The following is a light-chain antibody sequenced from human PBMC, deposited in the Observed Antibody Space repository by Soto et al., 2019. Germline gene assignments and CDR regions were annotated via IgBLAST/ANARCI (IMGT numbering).Light chain of an antibody. Sequence: EIVLTQSPGTLPLSPGERATLSCRASLSVASNYLAWYQQKPGQAPRLLIYAASGRATGIPDRFSGSGSGTDFTLTISRLEPEDFAVYYCQQYGSAPWTFGQGTKGEIK. CDR3: QQYGSAPWT. CDR2: AAS. J-gene: IGKJ1*01. V-gene: IGKV3-20*01. CDR1: LSVASNY.